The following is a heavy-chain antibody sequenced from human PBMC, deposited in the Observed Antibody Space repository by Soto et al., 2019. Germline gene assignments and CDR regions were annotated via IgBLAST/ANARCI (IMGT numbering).Heavy chain of an antibody. CDR1: GFTFSSYA. J-gene: IGHJ4*02. D-gene: IGHD3-9*01. Sequence: GVSLRLSCAASGFTFSSYAMHWVRQAPGKGLEWVSVISGSGGSTYYADSVKGRFTISRDNSKNTLYLQMNSLRAEDTAVYYCATTYYDILTGYSTGPYYFDYWGQGTLVTVSS. CDR3: ATTYYDILTGYSTGPYYFDY. CDR2: ISGSGGST. V-gene: IGHV3-23*01.